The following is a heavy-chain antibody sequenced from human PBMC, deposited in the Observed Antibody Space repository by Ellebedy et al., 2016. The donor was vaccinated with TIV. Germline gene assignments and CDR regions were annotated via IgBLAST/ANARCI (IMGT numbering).Heavy chain of an antibody. V-gene: IGHV1-8*01. CDR2: MNPNSGNT. Sequence: ASVKVSCXASGYTFTSYDINWVRQATGQGLEWMGWMNPNSGNTGYAQKFQGRVTMTRNTSISTAYMELSSLRSEDTAVYYCARGDSSSWYHTHYYYYGMDVWGQGTTVTVSS. J-gene: IGHJ6*02. D-gene: IGHD6-13*01. CDR1: GYTFTSYD. CDR3: ARGDSSSWYHTHYYYYGMDV.